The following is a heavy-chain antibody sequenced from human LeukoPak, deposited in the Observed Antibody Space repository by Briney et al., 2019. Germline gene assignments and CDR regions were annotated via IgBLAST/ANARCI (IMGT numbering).Heavy chain of an antibody. J-gene: IGHJ4*02. CDR2: MNPNSGNT. D-gene: IGHD3-10*01. CDR3: ARGRITMVRGVTSL. Sequence: ASVKVSCKASGYTFTSYGINWVRQATGQGLEWMGWMNPNSGNTGHAQKFQGRVTMTRNTSISTAYMELSSLRSEDTAVYYCARGRITMVRGVTSLWGQGTLVTVSS. V-gene: IGHV1-8*02. CDR1: GYTFTSYG.